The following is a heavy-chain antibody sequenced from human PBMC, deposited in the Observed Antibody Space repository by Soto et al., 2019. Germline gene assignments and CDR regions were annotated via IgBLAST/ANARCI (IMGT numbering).Heavy chain of an antibody. D-gene: IGHD1-20*01. CDR3: ARVFRITGTPAIDY. CDR1: GLSFCSYS. Sequence: GGSLWLSCAASGLSFCSYSMNWVRQAPGKGLEWVSSISSSSSYIYYADSVKGRFTISRDNAKNSLYLQMNSLRAEDTAVYYYARVFRITGTPAIDYWGQGTLVTVSS. CDR2: ISSSSSYI. J-gene: IGHJ4*02. V-gene: IGHV3-21*01.